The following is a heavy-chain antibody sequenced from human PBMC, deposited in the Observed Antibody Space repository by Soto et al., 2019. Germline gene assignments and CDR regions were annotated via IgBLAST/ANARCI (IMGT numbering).Heavy chain of an antibody. CDR2: IKPDESEK. CDR3: VRGGSNYAS. J-gene: IGHJ5*02. CDR1: GFTFSDSW. Sequence: GGSLRLSCTASGFTFSDSWMTWVRQAPGKGLEWVARIKPDESEKKYADSVKGRFSIPRDNAKNSMYLQMDSLRGEDTAVYYCVRGGSNYASWGQGTLVTVSS. D-gene: IGHD4-4*01. V-gene: IGHV3-7*01.